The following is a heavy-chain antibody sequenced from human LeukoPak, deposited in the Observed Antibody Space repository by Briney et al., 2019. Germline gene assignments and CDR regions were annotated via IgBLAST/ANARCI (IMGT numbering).Heavy chain of an antibody. CDR3: TRGGPAYCGADCYDFDY. J-gene: IGHJ4*02. V-gene: IGHV3-20*04. Sequence: GGSLRPSCVVSGFDFEDYGMSWVRQGPGKGLEWVSSIIWSAGRTDYAGSVKGRFPISRDSAKNSLYHQLNSLRAEDTAFYYCTRGGPAYCGADCYDFDYWGQGSLVTVSS. CDR1: GFDFEDYG. D-gene: IGHD2-21*02. CDR2: IIWSAGRT.